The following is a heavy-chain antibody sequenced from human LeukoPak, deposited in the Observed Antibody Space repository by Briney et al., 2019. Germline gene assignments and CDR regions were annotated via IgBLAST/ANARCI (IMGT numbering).Heavy chain of an antibody. Sequence: ASVKVSCKASGYTFTSYYIHWVRQAPGQGLEWMGIIDPTGGTTNYAQKFQGRVTVTRDTSTSNVCMELSSLRSEDTAVYYCARAEAYGDYDYWGQGTLVTVSS. CDR3: ARAEAYGDYDY. CDR1: GYTFTSYY. J-gene: IGHJ4*02. CDR2: IDPTGGTT. V-gene: IGHV1-46*01. D-gene: IGHD4-17*01.